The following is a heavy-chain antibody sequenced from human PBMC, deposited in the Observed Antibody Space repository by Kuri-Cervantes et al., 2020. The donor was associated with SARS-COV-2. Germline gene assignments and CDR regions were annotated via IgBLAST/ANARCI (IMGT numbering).Heavy chain of an antibody. V-gene: IGHV1-69*13. CDR3: ARDVGYSGSSSGCDY. J-gene: IGHJ4*02. CDR1: GGTFSSYA. D-gene: IGHD1-26*01. CDR2: IIPIFGTA. Sequence: SVKVSCKASGGTFSSYAISWVRQAPGQGLEWMGGIIPIFGTANYAQKFQGRVTITADESTSTAYTELSSLRSEDTAVYYCARDVGYSGSSSGCDYWGQGTLVTVSS.